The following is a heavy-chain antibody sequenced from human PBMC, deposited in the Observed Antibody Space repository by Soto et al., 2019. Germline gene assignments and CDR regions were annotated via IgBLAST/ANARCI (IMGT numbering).Heavy chain of an antibody. Sequence: EVQVMEYEGGLVQPGGSLTLSCAASGFTFSTYWMHWVRQAPGKGLVWVSRIYSDGSDTNYADPVKGRFTMSRDNAKNTVYLQMNSLSPEDTAVYYCARARCSGGSCYSGDAFDVWGQGTMVTVSS. J-gene: IGHJ3*01. CDR2: IYSDGSDT. CDR1: GFTFSTYW. D-gene: IGHD2-15*01. V-gene: IGHV3-74*01. CDR3: ARARCSGGSCYSGDAFDV.